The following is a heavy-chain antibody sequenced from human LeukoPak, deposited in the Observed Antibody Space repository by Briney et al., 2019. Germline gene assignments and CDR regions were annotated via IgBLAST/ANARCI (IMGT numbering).Heavy chain of an antibody. V-gene: IGHV1-2*02. CDR1: GGTFSSYA. CDR3: ARGPPESLRFLEWNSPLHY. CDR2: INPKRGGT. Sequence: ASVKVSCKASGGTFSSYAVSWVRQAPGQGLEWMGWINPKRGGTNYAQKFQGRVTMTRDTSISTAYMELNTLRSDDTAVYYCARGPPESLRFLEWNSPLHYWGQGTLVTVSS. D-gene: IGHD3-3*01. J-gene: IGHJ4*02.